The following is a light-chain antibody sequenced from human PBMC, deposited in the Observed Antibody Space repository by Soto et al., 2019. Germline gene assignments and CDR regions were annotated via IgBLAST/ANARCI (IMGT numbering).Light chain of an antibody. Sequence: EIVLTQSPGTLSLSPGERATLSCRASQSVSSSYLAWYQQKPGQAPRLLIYGASSRATGIPARFSGSGSGTGFSLTISRLERDDCSVYYCQQYGSSPYTFGQGTKREIK. J-gene: IGKJ2*01. CDR2: GAS. CDR1: QSVSSSY. V-gene: IGKV3-20*01. CDR3: QQYGSSPYT.